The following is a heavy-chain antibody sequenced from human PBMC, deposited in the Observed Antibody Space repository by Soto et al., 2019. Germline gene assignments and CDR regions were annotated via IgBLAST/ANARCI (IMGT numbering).Heavy chain of an antibody. Sequence: GGYLRLSFAASGFTFSSYSMKWVREAPLNVLEWGSSISCNSTYMYYSDSVKGRFTISRDNAKNSLYLQMNSLRAEDTAVYYCAREMIGSGSYDYWGQGRLLTASS. CDR1: GFTFSSYS. V-gene: IGHV3-21*01. J-gene: IGHJ4*02. D-gene: IGHD3-10*01. CDR2: ISCNSTYM. CDR3: AREMIGSGSYDY.